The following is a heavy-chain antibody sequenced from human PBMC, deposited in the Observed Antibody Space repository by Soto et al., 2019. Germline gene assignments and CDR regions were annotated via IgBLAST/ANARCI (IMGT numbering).Heavy chain of an antibody. D-gene: IGHD3-22*01. V-gene: IGHV1-18*01. CDR1: GYTFTSYG. J-gene: IGHJ1*01. CDR3: AGGDYYDSSGYPSH. Sequence: ASVKVSCKASGYTFTSYGISWVRQAPGQGLEWMGWVNAYNGNTNYAQKFQGRVTMTTDTSTSTAYMELRSLRSDDTAVYYCAGGDYYDSSGYPSHWGQGTLVTVSS. CDR2: VNAYNGNT.